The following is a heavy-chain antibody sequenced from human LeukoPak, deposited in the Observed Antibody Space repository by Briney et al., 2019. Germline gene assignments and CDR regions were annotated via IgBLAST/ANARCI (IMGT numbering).Heavy chain of an antibody. CDR1: GYTFTGYY. CDR2: ITPNSGGT. V-gene: IGHV1-2*02. CDR3: ARVVRSSGWYTPDY. D-gene: IGHD6-19*01. Sequence: GASEKVSCKASGYTFTGYYMHWGRDAPGQGHEWMGWITPNSGGTNYAQKFQGRVTMTRDTSISTAYMELSRLRSDDTAVYYCARVVRSSGWYTPDYWGQGTLVTVSS. J-gene: IGHJ4*02.